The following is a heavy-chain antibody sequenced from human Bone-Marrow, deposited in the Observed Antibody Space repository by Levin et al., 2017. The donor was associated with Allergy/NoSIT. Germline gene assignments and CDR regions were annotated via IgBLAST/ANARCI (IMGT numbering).Heavy chain of an antibody. CDR2: INYRGVT. V-gene: IGHV4-61*01. CDR1: GGSVSSGTYY. Sequence: SQTLSLTCSVSGGSVSSGTYYWSWIRRPPGKGLEWIGYINYRGVTKYNPSLKSRVTISVDTSKNEFSLKVTSVTPADTAVYYCARNRIIVSGGNDYYYGMDVWGQGTTVTVSS. CDR3: ARNRIIVSGGNDYYYGMDV. D-gene: IGHD5/OR15-5a*01. J-gene: IGHJ6*02.